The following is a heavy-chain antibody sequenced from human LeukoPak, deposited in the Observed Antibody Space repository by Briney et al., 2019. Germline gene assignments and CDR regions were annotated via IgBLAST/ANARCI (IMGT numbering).Heavy chain of an antibody. V-gene: IGHV3-15*01. Sequence: PGGSLRLSCAASGFTFSNAWMSWVRQAPGKGLEWVGRIKSKTDGGTTDYAAPVKGRFTISRDDSKSTLYLQMNSLKTEDTAVYYCTTQQLLFYYGMDVWGQGTTVTVSS. CDR1: GFTFSNAW. CDR3: TTQQLLFYYGMDV. J-gene: IGHJ6*02. CDR2: IKSKTDGGTT. D-gene: IGHD2-2*01.